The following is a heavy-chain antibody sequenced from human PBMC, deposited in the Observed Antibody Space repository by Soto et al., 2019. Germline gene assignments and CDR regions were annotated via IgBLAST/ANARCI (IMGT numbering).Heavy chain of an antibody. CDR1: GFTFRIYS. CDR3: ARDATFGTRGGSFDI. J-gene: IGHJ3*02. CDR2: MWYDGTNK. Sequence: GGSLRLSCAASGFTFRIYSMHWVRQSPGKGLEWVAVMWYDGTNKYYGESVKGRFTISRDNSENTLYLQMNSLRVEDTAVYYCARDATFGTRGGSFDIWGHGTLVTVSS. V-gene: IGHV3-33*01. D-gene: IGHD3-16*01.